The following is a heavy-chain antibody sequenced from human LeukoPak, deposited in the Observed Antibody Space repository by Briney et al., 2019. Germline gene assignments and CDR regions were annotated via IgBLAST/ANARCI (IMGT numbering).Heavy chain of an antibody. CDR2: NYNSGST. J-gene: IGHJ4*02. CDR3: ARSAFLVTAPGLYYFDY. V-gene: IGHV4-4*07. Sequence: SHTLSLTCTVSGGSISSYYWSWIRQPAGKGLEWIGHNYNSGSTNYNPSLKGRVTMSVATSKNQFSLHRSSVTAADTAVYYCARSAFLVTAPGLYYFDYWGQGTLVAVSS. CDR1: GGSISSYY. D-gene: IGHD6-13*01.